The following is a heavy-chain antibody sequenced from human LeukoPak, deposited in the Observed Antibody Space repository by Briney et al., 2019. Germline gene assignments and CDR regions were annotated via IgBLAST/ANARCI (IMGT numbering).Heavy chain of an antibody. D-gene: IGHD1-14*01. J-gene: IGHJ4*02. CDR2: ISGNGGST. Sequence: GGSLTLSCAASGFTFSSYAMTWVRQAPGKGLEWVSAISGNGGSTYYADSVKGRFTISRDNSKNTLYLQMNSLRAEDTAVYYCAKGGSFSEGHIDYWGQGTLVTVSS. V-gene: IGHV3-23*01. CDR1: GFTFSSYA. CDR3: AKGGSFSEGHIDY.